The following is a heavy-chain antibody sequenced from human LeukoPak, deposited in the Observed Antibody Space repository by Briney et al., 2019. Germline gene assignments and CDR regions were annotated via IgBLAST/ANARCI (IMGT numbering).Heavy chain of an antibody. CDR3: ARDSGAYCTRTACYTAGAFDN. CDR1: RFTFSTYT. V-gene: IGHV3-48*01. D-gene: IGHD2-2*02. Sequence: GGSLRLSCAASRFTFSTYTMNWLRQAPGKGLEWVSYIGGSSSLIYYAHSVKGRFTISRDNAKKSLYLQMDSLRAEDTAVYYCARDSGAYCTRTACYTAGAFDNWGQGTMVTVSS. CDR2: IGGSSSLI. J-gene: IGHJ3*02.